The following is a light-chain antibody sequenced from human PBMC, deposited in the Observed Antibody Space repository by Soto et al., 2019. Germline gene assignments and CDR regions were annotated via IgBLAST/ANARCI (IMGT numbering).Light chain of an antibody. CDR1: SSNIGAGYD. J-gene: IGLJ1*01. CDR3: QSYDSSLSVSYV. V-gene: IGLV1-40*01. Sequence: QSVLTQPPSVSGAPGQRVTISCTGSSSNIGAGYDVHWYQQRPGTAPKLLIYGNKNRPSGVADRFSGSKSGTSASLAITGLQAEDEADYYCQSYDSSLSVSYVFGTGTKLTVL. CDR2: GNK.